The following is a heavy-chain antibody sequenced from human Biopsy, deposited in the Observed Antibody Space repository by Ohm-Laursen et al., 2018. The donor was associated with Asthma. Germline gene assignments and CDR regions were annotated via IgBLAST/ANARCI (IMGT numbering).Heavy chain of an antibody. Sequence: TLSLTCHVYPGSFSGFFWTWIRQSPGKGLEWIGETNEGGVTNNNPSLKSRVIISIDTYWNRVSLKLTSVTAADTAVYYCARGPELDVWGQGTTVTVSS. CDR1: PGSFSGFF. CDR2: TNEGGVT. V-gene: IGHV4-34*01. J-gene: IGHJ6*02. CDR3: ARGPELDV.